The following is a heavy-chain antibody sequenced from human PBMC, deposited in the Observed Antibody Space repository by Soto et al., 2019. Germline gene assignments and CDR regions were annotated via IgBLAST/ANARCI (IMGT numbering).Heavy chain of an antibody. CDR3: ARGRYGDY. CDR1: GYTFTSYG. J-gene: IGHJ4*02. Sequence: QVHLVQSGAEVKKPGASVKVSCKCSGYTFTSYGITWVRQAPGQGLEWMGWLSAHNGNTDYAQKVQGRVTVTRDTSTSTAYMELTSLRSDDTAVYYCARGRYGDYWRQGALVTVSS. D-gene: IGHD1-1*01. V-gene: IGHV1-18*01. CDR2: LSAHNGNT.